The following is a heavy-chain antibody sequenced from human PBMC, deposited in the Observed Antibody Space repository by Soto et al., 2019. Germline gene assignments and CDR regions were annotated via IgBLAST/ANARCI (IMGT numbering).Heavy chain of an antibody. Sequence: QVQLVQSGAEVKKPGASVKVSCKASGYTFTSYDMQWVRQAPGQRLEWMGWINAGNGNTKYSQKFQGRVTITRATSASTAYMELRSLRSEDTAVYYCARSIMLAGDYWGQGTLVTVSS. CDR2: INAGNGNT. CDR1: GYTFTSYD. J-gene: IGHJ4*02. CDR3: ARSIMLAGDY. V-gene: IGHV1-3*01. D-gene: IGHD2-8*01.